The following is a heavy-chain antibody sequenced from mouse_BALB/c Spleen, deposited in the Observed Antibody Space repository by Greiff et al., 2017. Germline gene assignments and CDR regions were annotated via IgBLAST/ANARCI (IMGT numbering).Heavy chain of an antibody. CDR1: GFTFSSYA. Sequence: EVQVVESGGGLVKPGGSLKLSCAASGFTFSSYAMSWVRQTPEKRLEWVASISSGGSTYYPDSVKGRFTISRDNARNILYLQMSSLRSEDTAMYYCARAGCYAMDYWGQGTSVTVSS. CDR3: ARAGCYAMDY. V-gene: IGHV5-6-5*01. CDR2: ISSGGST. J-gene: IGHJ4*01. D-gene: IGHD3-3*01.